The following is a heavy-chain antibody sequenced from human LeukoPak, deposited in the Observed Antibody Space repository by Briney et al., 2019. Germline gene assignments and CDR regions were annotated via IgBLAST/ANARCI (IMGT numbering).Heavy chain of an antibody. CDR3: TRVPVWFGELLPFDY. CDR2: ISSSGSTI. J-gene: IGHJ4*02. D-gene: IGHD3-10*01. V-gene: IGHV3-48*03. Sequence: MSWVRQAPGKGLEGVSYISSSGSTIYYADSVKGRFTISRDNAKNSLYLQMNSLRAEDTAVYYCTRVPVWFGELLPFDYWGQGTLVTVSS.